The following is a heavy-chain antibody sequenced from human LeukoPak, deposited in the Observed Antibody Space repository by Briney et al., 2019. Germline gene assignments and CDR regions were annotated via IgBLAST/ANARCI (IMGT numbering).Heavy chain of an antibody. D-gene: IGHD6-13*01. Sequence: GASVKVSCKASGYTFTGSYIHWVRQAPGQGLEWMGWINPNNGGTNYAQKFQGRVTMARDTSLGTAYMELSRLRSDDTAVYYCTSHVGQQLVYFQHWGQGTLVTVSS. V-gene: IGHV1-2*02. CDR3: TSHVGQQLVYFQH. CDR2: INPNNGGT. CDR1: GYTFTGSY. J-gene: IGHJ1*01.